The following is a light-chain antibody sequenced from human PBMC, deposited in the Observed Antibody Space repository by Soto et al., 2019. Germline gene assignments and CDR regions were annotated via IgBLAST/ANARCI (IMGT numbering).Light chain of an antibody. J-gene: IGLJ2*01. CDR2: EVS. V-gene: IGLV2-14*01. Sequence: QSALTQPASVSGSPGQSITISCTGTSSDVGGYKYVSWYQQHPDKAPKLIIFEVSNRPSGISSRFSGSKSGNTASLTISGLQAEDEADYYCASYTSSTTSVIFGRGTMVTVL. CDR3: ASYTSSTTSVI. CDR1: SSDVGGYKY.